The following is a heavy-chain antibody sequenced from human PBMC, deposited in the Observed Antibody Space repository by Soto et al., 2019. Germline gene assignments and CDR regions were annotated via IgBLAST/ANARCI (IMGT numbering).Heavy chain of an antibody. Sequence: QVQLVQSGAEVKKPGSSVKVSCKASGGTFSSYAISWVRQAPGQGLEWMGGIIPIFGTANYAQKFQGRVTXXAXEXTSTAYMELSSLRSEDTAVYYCARDNYGDKAGGFDYWGQGTLVTVSS. CDR3: ARDNYGDKAGGFDY. V-gene: IGHV1-69*12. CDR2: IIPIFGTA. J-gene: IGHJ4*02. CDR1: GGTFSSYA. D-gene: IGHD4-17*01.